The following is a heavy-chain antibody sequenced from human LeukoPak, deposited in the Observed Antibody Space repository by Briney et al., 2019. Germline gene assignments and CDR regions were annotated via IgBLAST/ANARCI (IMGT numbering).Heavy chain of an antibody. V-gene: IGHV4-59*01. J-gene: IGHJ3*02. CDR1: GTSISCYN. Sequence: SSVLSPSRTVGGTSISCYNWCGLRAPPEEGVGRIGFISYSGSTNYTHTLKSRVTITGDTSKNPVSLKLSCVSAADTAVYYCARSRGDAFDIWGQGTMVTVSS. CDR2: ISYSGST. CDR3: ARSRGDAFDI.